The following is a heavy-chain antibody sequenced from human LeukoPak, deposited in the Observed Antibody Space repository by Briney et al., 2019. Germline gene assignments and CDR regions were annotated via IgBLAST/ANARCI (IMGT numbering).Heavy chain of an antibody. D-gene: IGHD5-24*01. V-gene: IGHV5-51*01. J-gene: IGHJ4*02. Sequence: GECLKISCKGSGYSFPDYWIDWVRQMPGQGLEWMGIIYPADSDTRYSPSFQGQVTISADKSINTAYLQWSTLKASDTATYYCARRRGDGYNSTFDYWGQGTLVTVSS. CDR2: IYPADSDT. CDR1: GYSFPDYW. CDR3: ARRRGDGYNSTFDY.